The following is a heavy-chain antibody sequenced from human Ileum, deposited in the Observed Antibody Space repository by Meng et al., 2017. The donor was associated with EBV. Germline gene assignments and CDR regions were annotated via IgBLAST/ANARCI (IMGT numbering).Heavy chain of an antibody. Sequence: VQVQDSAPGLVKPSGTLSLTCAVSGDSISSNNWWSWVRQPPGKGLEWIGEIYHSGSTNYNPSFKSRVTMSVDKSKNQISLNLSSVTAADTAVYYCASGRDYAWHSWGRGTLVTVSS. V-gene: IGHV4-4*02. CDR1: GDSISSNNW. J-gene: IGHJ4*02. D-gene: IGHD4-17*01. CDR2: IYHSGST. CDR3: ASGRDYAWHS.